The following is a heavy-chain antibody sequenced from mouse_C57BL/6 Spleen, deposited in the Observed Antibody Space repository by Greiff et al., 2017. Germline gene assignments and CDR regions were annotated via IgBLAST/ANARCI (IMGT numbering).Heavy chain of an antibody. CDR1: GYTFTSYW. CDR2: IDPSDSYT. J-gene: IGHJ2*01. CDR3: ASIYYGSFDY. Sequence: VQLQQPGAELVKPGASVKLSCKASGYTFTSYWMQWVKQRPGQGLEWIGEIDPSDSYTNYNQKFKGKATLTVETSSSTAYMQLSSLTSEDSAVYYCASIYYGSFDYWGQGTTLTVSS. D-gene: IGHD2-2*01. V-gene: IGHV1-50*01.